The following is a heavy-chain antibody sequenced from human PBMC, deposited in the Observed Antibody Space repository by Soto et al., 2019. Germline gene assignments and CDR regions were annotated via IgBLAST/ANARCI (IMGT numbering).Heavy chain of an antibody. V-gene: IGHV1-18*01. CDR2: ISAYNGNT. D-gene: IGHD3-22*01. CDR1: GYTFTSYG. Sequence: ASVNVSCKASGYTFTSYGISWVRQAPGQGLEWMGWISAYNGNTNYAQKLQGRVTMTTDTSTSTAYMELRSLRSDDTAVYYCARVRLDYDYYDSSGYYYYWGQGTLVTVSS. CDR3: ARVRLDYDYYDSSGYYYY. J-gene: IGHJ4*02.